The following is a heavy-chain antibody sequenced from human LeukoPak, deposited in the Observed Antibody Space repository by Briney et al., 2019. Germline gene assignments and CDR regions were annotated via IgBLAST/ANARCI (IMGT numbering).Heavy chain of an antibody. CDR2: IWYDGSNK. CDR3: ARWDTGGDAFDI. J-gene: IGHJ3*02. V-gene: IGHV3-33*01. D-gene: IGHD5-18*01. Sequence: PGGSLRLSCAASGFTFSSYGMHWVRQAPGKGLEWVAVIWYDGSNKYYADSVKGRFTISRDNSKNTLYLQMNSLRAEDTAVYYCARWDTGGDAFDIWGQGTMVTVSS. CDR1: GFTFSSYG.